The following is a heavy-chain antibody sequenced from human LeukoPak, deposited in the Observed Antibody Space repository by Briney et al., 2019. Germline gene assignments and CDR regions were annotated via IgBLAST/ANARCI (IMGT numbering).Heavy chain of an antibody. J-gene: IGHJ3*02. D-gene: IGHD3-10*01. Sequence: GGSLRLSCAASGFTFSSYSMNWVRQAPGKGLEWVSSISSSSSYIYYADSVKGRFTISRDNAKNSLYLQMNSLRAEDTAVYYCAKDAPFGDAFDIWGQGTMVTVSS. V-gene: IGHV3-21*01. CDR1: GFTFSSYS. CDR2: ISSSSSYI. CDR3: AKDAPFGDAFDI.